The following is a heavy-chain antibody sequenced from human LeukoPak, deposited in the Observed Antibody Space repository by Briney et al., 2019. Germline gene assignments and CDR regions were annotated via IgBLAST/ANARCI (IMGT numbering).Heavy chain of an antibody. V-gene: IGHV5-51*01. CDR3: ARSLTAAAGDY. CDR2: IYPGDSDT. CDR1: GYSFANYW. J-gene: IGHJ4*02. Sequence: GESLKMSCKGSGYSFANYWIGWVRQTPGKGLEYMALIYPGDSDTRYNPSFQGQVTISADKSISTAYLQWSSLKASDTAMYYCARSLTAAAGDYWGQGTLVTVSS. D-gene: IGHD6-25*01.